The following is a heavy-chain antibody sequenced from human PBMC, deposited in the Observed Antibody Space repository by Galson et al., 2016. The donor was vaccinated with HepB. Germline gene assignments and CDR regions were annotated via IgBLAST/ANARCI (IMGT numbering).Heavy chain of an antibody. V-gene: IGHV4-39*01. D-gene: IGHD6-19*01. Sequence: ETLSLTCTVSGVSISRNKYYWGWIRQPPGRGLEWIGSIYYSGTTYYNPSPKSRVTLSIDTSKNQFSLKLSSVTPAETAVYYWARRGQWLPDYWGQGTLVTVSS. CDR1: GVSISRNKYY. CDR2: IYYSGTT. J-gene: IGHJ4*02. CDR3: ARRGQWLPDY.